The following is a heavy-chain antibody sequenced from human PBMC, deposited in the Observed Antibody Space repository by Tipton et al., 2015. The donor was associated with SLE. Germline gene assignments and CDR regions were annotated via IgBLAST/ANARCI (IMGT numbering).Heavy chain of an antibody. D-gene: IGHD5-12*01. Sequence: SLRLSCAASGFTFSDYYMSWIRQAPGKGLEWVSYISSSGSTIYYADSVKGRFTISRDNAKNSLYLQMNSLRAEDTAVYYCARGVPSGYDLGYFYNGMDVWGQGTTVTVSS. CDR1: GFTFSDYY. V-gene: IGHV3-11*01. CDR3: ARGVPSGYDLGYFYNGMDV. CDR2: ISSSGSTI. J-gene: IGHJ6*02.